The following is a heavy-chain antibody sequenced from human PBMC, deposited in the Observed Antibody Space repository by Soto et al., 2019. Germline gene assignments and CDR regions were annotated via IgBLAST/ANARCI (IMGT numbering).Heavy chain of an antibody. CDR2: LYPGDSVP. CDR1: GYRFSNFW. D-gene: IGHD4-17*01. CDR3: ARRGDYGDYWWFDP. J-gene: IGHJ5*02. V-gene: IGHV5-51*01. Sequence: EVQLVQSGAEVKKPGESLKISCKGSGYRFSNFWIGWVRQKPGKGLEWMGLLYPGDSVPRYSPSFQGQVTISADWSISTAYLHWTSLKASDSAMYYCARRGDYGDYWWFDPWGQGTLVTVSS.